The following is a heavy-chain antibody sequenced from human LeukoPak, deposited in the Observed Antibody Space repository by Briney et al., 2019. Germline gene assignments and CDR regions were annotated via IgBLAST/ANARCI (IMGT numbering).Heavy chain of an antibody. J-gene: IGHJ4*02. CDR1: GFTFSSYE. D-gene: IGHD3-10*01. Sequence: PGGSLRLSCAASGFTFSSYEMNWVRQAPGKGLEWVSYISSSGSTIYYADSVKGRFTISRDNAKNSLYLQTNSLRAEDTAVYYCARAEWYYYGSGSYYNALDYWGQGTLVTVSS. V-gene: IGHV3-48*03. CDR2: ISSSGSTI. CDR3: ARAEWYYYGSGSYYNALDY.